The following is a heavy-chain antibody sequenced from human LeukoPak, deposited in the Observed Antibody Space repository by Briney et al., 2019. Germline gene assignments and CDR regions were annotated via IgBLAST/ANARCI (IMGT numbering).Heavy chain of an antibody. J-gene: IGHJ4*02. D-gene: IGHD7-27*01. V-gene: IGHV3-7*01. CDR1: GFTFSNNW. CDR3: ARERTGALDY. Sequence: GGSLRLSCAASGFTFSNNWMHWARQAPGKGLEWVANIKQDGSEKYCVDSVKGRFTISRDNTKNSLYLQMNSLRAEDTAVYYCARERTGALDYWGQGTPVTVSS. CDR2: IKQDGSEK.